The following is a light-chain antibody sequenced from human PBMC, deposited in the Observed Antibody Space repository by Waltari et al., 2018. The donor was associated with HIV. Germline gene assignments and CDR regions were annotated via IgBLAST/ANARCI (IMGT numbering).Light chain of an antibody. Sequence: EILMTQSPVTLSVSPGERATLSCRASQSVSKKLAWYQQKPGQAPRLLIYEASNRATGIPARFSGSGSGTDFTLTISSLEPEDFAVYYCQQRSIWPPLTFGGGTKVEIK. CDR2: EAS. CDR3: QQRSIWPPLT. CDR1: QSVSKK. J-gene: IGKJ4*01. V-gene: IGKV3-11*01.